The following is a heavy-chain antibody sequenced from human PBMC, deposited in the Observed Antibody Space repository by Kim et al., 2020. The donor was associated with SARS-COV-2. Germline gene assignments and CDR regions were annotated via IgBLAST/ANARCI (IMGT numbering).Heavy chain of an antibody. CDR2: IKQDGSEK. J-gene: IGHJ6*03. CDR1: GFTFSSYW. CDR3: ARDQSRVTIFGVVIDYYYMDV. D-gene: IGHD3-3*01. V-gene: IGHV3-7*01. Sequence: GGSLRLSCAASGFTFSSYWMSWVRQAPGKGLEWVANIKQDGSEKYYVDSVKGRFTISRDNAKNSLYLEMNSLRAEDTAVYYCARDQSRVTIFGVVIDYYYMDVGGKRPAVTVSS.